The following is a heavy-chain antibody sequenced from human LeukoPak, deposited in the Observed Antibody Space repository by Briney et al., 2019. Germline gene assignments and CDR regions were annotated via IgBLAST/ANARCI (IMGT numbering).Heavy chain of an antibody. J-gene: IGHJ5*02. CDR1: GFTFSSYS. CDR3: ARGGDCSSTSCYPYHWFDP. Sequence: GGSLRLSCAASGFTFSSYSMNWIRQAPGKGLEWVSYISSSSSTIYYADSVKGRFTISRDNAKNSLYLQMNSLRAEDTAVYYCARGGDCSSTSCYPYHWFDPWGQGTLVTVSS. V-gene: IGHV3-48*01. D-gene: IGHD2-2*01. CDR2: ISSSSSTI.